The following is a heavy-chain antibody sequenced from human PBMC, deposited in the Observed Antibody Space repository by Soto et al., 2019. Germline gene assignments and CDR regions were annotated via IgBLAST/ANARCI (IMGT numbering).Heavy chain of an antibody. D-gene: IGHD3-10*01. CDR3: GRLRSSNTWFYNHIDV. Sequence: QGQFQGSGPGIVKPLENLSLTWHCSGCSHRYYFLSWVPQAPGEGLPLLGYIDNTGSTNFNPPVKRRLTISADMSKNQVSLRLTSVTAADTAIYYCGRLRSSNTWFYNHIDVWGKGTTVTVSS. V-gene: IGHV4-59*01. J-gene: IGHJ6*03. CDR2: IDNTGST. CDR1: GCSHRYYF.